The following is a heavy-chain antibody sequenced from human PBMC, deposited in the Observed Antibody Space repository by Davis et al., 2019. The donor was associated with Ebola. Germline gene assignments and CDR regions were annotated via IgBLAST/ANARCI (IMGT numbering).Heavy chain of an antibody. J-gene: IGHJ6*04. Sequence: PSETLSLTCAISGDSVSGSSGAWNWIRQSPSRGLEWLGRTYYNSKWYNDYAVSVKSRITINPDTSKNQFSLQLNSVTPEDTALYYCARGWLRAGMDVWGEGTTVTVSS. V-gene: IGHV6-1*01. CDR3: ARGWLRAGMDV. CDR1: GDSVSGSSGA. D-gene: IGHD5-18*01. CDR2: TYYNSKWYN.